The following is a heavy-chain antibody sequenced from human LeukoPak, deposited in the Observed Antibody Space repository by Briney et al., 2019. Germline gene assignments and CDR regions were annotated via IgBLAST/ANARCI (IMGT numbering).Heavy chain of an antibody. CDR1: GFTFSSYS. D-gene: IGHD1-26*01. J-gene: IGHJ4*02. V-gene: IGHV3-21*05. CDR2: ITSSGSYT. Sequence: GGSLRLSCAASGFTFSSYSMDWVRQAPGKGLEWLSYITSSGSYTNYADSVKGRFTISRDNAKSSLFLQMNSLRAEDTALYYCARVAVGTAYCFDYWGQGTLVTVSS. CDR3: ARVAVGTAYCFDY.